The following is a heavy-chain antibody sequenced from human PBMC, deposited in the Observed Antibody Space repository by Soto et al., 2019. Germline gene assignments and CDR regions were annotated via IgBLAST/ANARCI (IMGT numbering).Heavy chain of an antibody. CDR3: ARSDIVVVVAVY. CDR2: INAGNGNT. CDR1: GYTFTSYA. V-gene: IGHV1-3*01. Sequence: ASVKVSCKASGYTFTSYAMHWVRQAPGQRLEWMGWINAGNGNTKYSQKFQGRVTITRDTSASTAYMELSSLRSEDTAVYYCARSDIVVVVAVYWGQGTLVTVSS. J-gene: IGHJ4*02. D-gene: IGHD2-15*01.